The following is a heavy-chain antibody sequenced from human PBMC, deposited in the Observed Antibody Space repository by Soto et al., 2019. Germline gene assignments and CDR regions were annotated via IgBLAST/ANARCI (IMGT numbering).Heavy chain of an antibody. CDR1: GGSISSSNW. D-gene: IGHD3-16*01. J-gene: IGHJ4*02. V-gene: IGHV4-4*02. Sequence: SETLSLTCAVSGGSISSSNWWSWVRQPPGKGLEWIGEIYHSGSTNYNPSLKSRVTISVDKSKNQFSLKLSSVTAADTAVYYCARTYYDYVWGSYPIDYWGQGTLVTVSS. CDR2: IYHSGST. CDR3: ARTYYDYVWGSYPIDY.